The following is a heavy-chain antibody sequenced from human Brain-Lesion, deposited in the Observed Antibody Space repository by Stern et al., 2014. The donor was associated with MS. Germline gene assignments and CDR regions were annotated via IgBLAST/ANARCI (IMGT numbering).Heavy chain of an antibody. CDR2: IIPMTGEA. CDR1: GGLFRSDA. D-gene: IGHD7-27*01. V-gene: IGHV1-69*01. Sequence: VQLVESGAEVRKPGPSGKVSCKASGGLFRSDAISWVRQAPGQGLEWLGGIIPMTGEAHYAQKFLDRVTITADESTTTTYMDLNSLTSEDTALYYCARHWGTDLWGQGTLLTVSS. CDR3: ARHWGTDL. J-gene: IGHJ5*02.